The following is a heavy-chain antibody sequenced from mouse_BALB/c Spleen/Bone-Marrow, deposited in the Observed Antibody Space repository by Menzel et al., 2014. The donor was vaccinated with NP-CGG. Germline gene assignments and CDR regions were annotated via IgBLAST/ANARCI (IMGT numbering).Heavy chain of an antibody. V-gene: IGHV1S137*01. CDR2: ISTYYGDA. Sequence: VQLQQSGAELVRPGVSVKISCKGSGYTVTDYAMHWVKQSHAKSLEWIGVISTYYGDASYNQKFKGKATMTVDKSSSTAYMELARLTSEDSAIYYCARDAMGYWGQGTSVTVSS. CDR3: ARDAMGY. J-gene: IGHJ4*01. CDR1: GYTVTDYA.